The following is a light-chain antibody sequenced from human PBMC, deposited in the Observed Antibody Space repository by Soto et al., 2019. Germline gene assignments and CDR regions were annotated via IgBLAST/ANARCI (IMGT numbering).Light chain of an antibody. CDR3: QQYDPSPPMYT. Sequence: EIVLTQSPGTLSLSPGERATLSCRASQSVDSTYLAWYQQKPDQSPWLLIYATSTRAAGIPDRFSGSGSGTDFTLTISRLEPDDVAVYYCQQYDPSPPMYTFGQGTKVEIK. CDR2: ATS. CDR1: QSVDSTY. V-gene: IGKV3-20*01. J-gene: IGKJ2*01.